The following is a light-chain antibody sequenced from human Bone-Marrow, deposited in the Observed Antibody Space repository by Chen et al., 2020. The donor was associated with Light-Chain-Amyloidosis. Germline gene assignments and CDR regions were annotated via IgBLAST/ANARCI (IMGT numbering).Light chain of an antibody. CDR3: QHYNSWPSWA. CDR1: QRVSSN. CDR2: GAS. V-gene: IGKV3-15*01. J-gene: IGKJ1*01. Sequence: VVMTQSPATLSVSPGERATLSCRASQRVSSNLAWYQQKPGRAPTLLIYGASTRATGIPARFNSSGSGRDFTLTISSLQSEDFAVYYCQHYNSWPSWAFGQGTKVEI.